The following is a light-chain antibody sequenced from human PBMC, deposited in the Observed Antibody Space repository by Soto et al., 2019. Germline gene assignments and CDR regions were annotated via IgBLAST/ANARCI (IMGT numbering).Light chain of an antibody. Sequence: DIQMTQSPSSLSASVGDRVTITCRASQSISSYLNWYQQKPGKAPKLLIYAASSLQSGVPSRFSGSGSGTDFTLTIISLQPEDFATYYYQQSYSTPPLTFGPGTKVDIK. V-gene: IGKV1-39*01. CDR3: QQSYSTPPLT. CDR1: QSISSY. CDR2: AAS. J-gene: IGKJ3*01.